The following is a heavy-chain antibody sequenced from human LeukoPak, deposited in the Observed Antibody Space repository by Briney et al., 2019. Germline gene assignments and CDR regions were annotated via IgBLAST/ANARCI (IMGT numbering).Heavy chain of an antibody. D-gene: IGHD4-23*01. J-gene: IGHJ4*02. V-gene: IGHV4-34*01. CDR2: INHSGST. CDR1: GGSFSGYY. CDR3: ARDFDYGGRTVDY. Sequence: PSETLSLTCAVYGGSFSGYYWSWIRQPPGKGLEWIGEINHSGSTNYNPSLKSRVTISVDTSKNQFSLKLSSVTAADTAVYYCARDFDYGGRTVDYWGQGTLVTVSS.